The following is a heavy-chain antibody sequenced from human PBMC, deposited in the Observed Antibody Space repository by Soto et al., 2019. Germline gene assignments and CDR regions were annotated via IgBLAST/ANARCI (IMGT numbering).Heavy chain of an antibody. CDR2: INHSGST. J-gene: IGHJ6*03. V-gene: IGHV4-34*01. CDR3: ARVGGYYYYYYMDV. Sequence: QVQLQQWGAGLLKPSETLSLTCAVYGGSFSGYYWSWIRQPPGKGLEWIGEINHSGSTNYNPTLKSRVTISVDTSKNQFSLKLSSVTAADTAVYYCARVGGYYYYYYMDVWGKGTTVTVSS. D-gene: IGHD3-10*01. CDR1: GGSFSGYY.